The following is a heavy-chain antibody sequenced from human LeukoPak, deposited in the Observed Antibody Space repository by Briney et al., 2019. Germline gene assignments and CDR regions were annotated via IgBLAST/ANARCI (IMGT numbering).Heavy chain of an antibody. V-gene: IGHV3-13*01. CDR2: IGTAGDT. J-gene: IGHJ4*02. CDR3: ARGQLYSSGWYYDY. CDR1: GFTFSSYD. Sequence: PGGSLRLSCAASGFTFSSYDMQWVRQATGKGLEWVSAIGTAGDTYYPGSVKGRFTISRENAKNSLYLQMNSQRAEDTAVYYCARGQLYSSGWYYDYWGQGTLVTVSS. D-gene: IGHD6-19*01.